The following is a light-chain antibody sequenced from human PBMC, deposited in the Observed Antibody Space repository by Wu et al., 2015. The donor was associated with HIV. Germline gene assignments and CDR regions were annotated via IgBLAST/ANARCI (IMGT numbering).Light chain of an antibody. CDR3: QQYGSSPWT. J-gene: IGKJ1*01. CDR2: GAS. CDR1: QSVSSSY. V-gene: IGKV3-20*01. Sequence: EIVLTQSPGTLSLSPGERATLSCRASQSVSSSYLAWYQRKPGQAPRLLIYGASSRATGIPDRFSGSGSGTDFTLTIGRLEPEDFAVYYCQQYGSSPWTFGQGTKV.